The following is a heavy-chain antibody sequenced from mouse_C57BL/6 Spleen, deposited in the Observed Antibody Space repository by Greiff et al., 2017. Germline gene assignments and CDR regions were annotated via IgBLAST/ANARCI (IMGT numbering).Heavy chain of an antibody. J-gene: IGHJ3*01. CDR3: ARSDAYYSYGWVAY. Sequence: VQLQQSGPELVKPGASVKISCKASGYTFTDYYMNWVKQSHGKSLEWIGDINPNNGGTSYNQKFKGKATLTVDKSSSTAYMELRSLTSEDSAVYYCARSDAYYSYGWVAYWGQGTLVTVSA. CDR1: GYTFTDYY. D-gene: IGHD2-12*01. V-gene: IGHV1-26*01. CDR2: INPNNGGT.